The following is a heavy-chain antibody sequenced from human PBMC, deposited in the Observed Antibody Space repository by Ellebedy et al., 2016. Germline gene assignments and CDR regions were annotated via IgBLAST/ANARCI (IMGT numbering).Heavy chain of an antibody. V-gene: IGHV3-15*07. Sequence: GESLKISCAASGFTFSNAWMNWVRQAPGKGLEWVGRIQSKTDGGTTDYAAPVKGRFTISRDDSKNTLYLQMNSLKTEDTAVYYCTTLSLFCSGGSCYPGGDAFDIWGQGTMVTVSS. J-gene: IGHJ3*02. D-gene: IGHD2-15*01. CDR1: GFTFSNAW. CDR3: TTLSLFCSGGSCYPGGDAFDI. CDR2: IQSKTDGGTT.